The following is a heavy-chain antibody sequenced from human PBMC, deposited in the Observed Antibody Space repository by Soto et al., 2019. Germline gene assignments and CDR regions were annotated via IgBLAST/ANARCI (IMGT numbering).Heavy chain of an antibody. CDR1: GGTFSSYV. V-gene: IGHV1-69*12. Sequence: QVQLVQSGAEVKKPGSSVKVSCKASGGTFSSYVSSWVRQAPGQGLEWMGGIIPIFGTANYAQKFQGRVTITADESTSTAYMELSSLRSEDTAVYYCASHSYGYFPHYYHGMDVWGQGTTVTVSS. J-gene: IGHJ6*02. CDR2: IIPIFGTA. D-gene: IGHD5-18*01. CDR3: ASHSYGYFPHYYHGMDV.